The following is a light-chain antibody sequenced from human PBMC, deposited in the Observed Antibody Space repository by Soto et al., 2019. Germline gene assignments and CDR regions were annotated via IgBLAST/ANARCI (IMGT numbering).Light chain of an antibody. CDR2: KAY. Sequence: DIQMTQSPSTLSASVGDRVTITCRASQSISSWLAWYQQKPGKAPNLLIYKAYSLQSGVPSRFSGSGSGTEFTLTISRLQPDDCGTYYCQQYNDKWTFGQGTKVEIK. J-gene: IGKJ1*01. CDR3: QQYNDKWT. V-gene: IGKV1-5*03. CDR1: QSISSW.